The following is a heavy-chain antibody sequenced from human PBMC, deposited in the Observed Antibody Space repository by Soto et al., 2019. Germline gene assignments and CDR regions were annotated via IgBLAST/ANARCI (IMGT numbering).Heavy chain of an antibody. Sequence: ASVKVSCKASGYTFTSYGISWVRQAPGQGLEWMGWISAYNGNTNYAQKLQGRVTMTTDTSTSTAYMELRSLRSDDTAVYYCARVKDYDILTGYFPQMTPIDYWGQGTLVTVSS. J-gene: IGHJ4*02. D-gene: IGHD3-9*01. CDR3: ARVKDYDILTGYFPQMTPIDY. CDR1: GYTFTSYG. CDR2: ISAYNGNT. V-gene: IGHV1-18*01.